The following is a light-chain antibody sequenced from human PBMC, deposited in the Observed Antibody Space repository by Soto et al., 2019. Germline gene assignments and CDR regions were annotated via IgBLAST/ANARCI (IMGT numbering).Light chain of an antibody. CDR3: QQYDLSPRWT. J-gene: IGKJ1*01. CDR1: HGIRND. CDR2: LAS. Sequence: IPLTQSPSSLSASVGDRVTITCRASHGIRNDLAWYLHKPGQAPRLLVYLASTRAPGIPARFSGSGSGTDFTLTISRLEPEDFAVYYCQQYDLSPRWTFGQGTKVDIK. V-gene: IGKV1-13*02.